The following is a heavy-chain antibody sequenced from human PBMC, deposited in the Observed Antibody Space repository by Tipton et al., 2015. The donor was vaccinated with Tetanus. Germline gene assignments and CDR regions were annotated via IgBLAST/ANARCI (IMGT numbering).Heavy chain of an antibody. V-gene: IGHV3-30*02. D-gene: IGHD4-17*01. Sequence: QVQLVQSGGGLAQPGGSLRLSCAASGFSITDSGLHWVRQAPGLRLEWLAFIGHEGTPKLYAGSAKGRFTISRDNSKNTLYLQMNSLRAEDTAVYYCARDAGGPYGDYATFDYWGQGTLVTVSS. CDR3: ARDAGGPYGDYATFDY. CDR1: GFSITDSG. CDR2: IGHEGTPK. J-gene: IGHJ4*02.